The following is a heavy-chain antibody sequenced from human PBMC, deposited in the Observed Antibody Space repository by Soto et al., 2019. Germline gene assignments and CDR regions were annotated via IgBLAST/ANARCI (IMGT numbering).Heavy chain of an antibody. CDR2: IRRKANSYTT. CDR1: GLIFSDYH. D-gene: IGHD6-19*01. J-gene: IGHJ6*02. V-gene: IGHV3-72*01. Sequence: EVQLVESGGGLVQPGGSLRLSCAASGLIFSDYHMDWVRQAPGKGLEWVGRIRRKANSYTTEDAASVKGRFTISRDDSMNSLYLQMNSLKTEDTAVYYCAMLGGWSGGSNDMDVWGQGTTVTVSS. CDR3: AMLGGWSGGSNDMDV.